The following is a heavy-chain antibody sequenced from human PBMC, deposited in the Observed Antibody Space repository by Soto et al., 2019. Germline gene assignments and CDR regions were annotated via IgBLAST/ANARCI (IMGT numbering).Heavy chain of an antibody. CDR3: ARGPANRGFGELTNFDY. J-gene: IGHJ4*02. D-gene: IGHD3-10*01. V-gene: IGHV1-8*01. CDR1: GYTFTSYD. CDR2: MNPNSGNT. Sequence: QVQLVQSGAEVKKPGASVKVSCKASGYTFTSYDINWVRQATGQGLEWMGWMNPNSGNTGYAQKFQGRVTMTRNTSISTAYMELSSLRSEDTAVYYCARGPANRGFGELTNFDYWGQGTLVTVSS.